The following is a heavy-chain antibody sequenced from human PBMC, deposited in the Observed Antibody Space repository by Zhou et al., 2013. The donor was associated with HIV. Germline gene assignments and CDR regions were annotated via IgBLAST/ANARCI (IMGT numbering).Heavy chain of an antibody. V-gene: IGHV4-4*09. CDR2: IHTSGST. Sequence: VQLQESGPGLVKPSETLSLTCTASGGPISSSYWSWIRQPPGKGLEWIGYIHTSGSTNYNPSLKGRVTISLDTSKNQFFLKLTSVTAADTAVYYCAGRNWGSEGYWGQGTLGHRLL. CDR3: AGRNWGSEGY. J-gene: IGHJ4*02. D-gene: IGHD7-27*01. CDR1: GGPISSSY.